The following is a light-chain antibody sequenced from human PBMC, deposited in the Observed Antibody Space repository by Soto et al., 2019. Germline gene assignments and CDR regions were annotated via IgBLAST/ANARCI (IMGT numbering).Light chain of an antibody. V-gene: IGKV3-15*01. CDR1: QSVGTN. CDR3: QQYNNWPRT. J-gene: IGKJ1*01. CDR2: GAA. Sequence: EMMRTQSADILSVSRGERATLSCRASQSVGTNLAWYQQKPGQAPRLLISGAATRATGIPARFSSRGSGTEFTLTVSSLQSEDFAVYYCQQYNNWPRTFGQGTKVDIK.